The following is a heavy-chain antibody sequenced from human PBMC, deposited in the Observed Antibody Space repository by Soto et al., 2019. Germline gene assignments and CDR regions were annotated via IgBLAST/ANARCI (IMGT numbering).Heavy chain of an antibody. D-gene: IGHD2-8*01. CDR2: ISGSGGST. V-gene: IGHV3-23*01. CDR1: GFTFNNYA. CDR3: AKLASGHYCTNGVCLLYYCDY. Sequence: EVQLLASGGGLVQPGGSLRLSCAASGFTFNNYAMSWVRQAPGKGLAWVSAISGSGGSTHYADSVKGRFTISRDNSKNTLCLQMNSLRAEDTAVYYCAKLASGHYCTNGVCLLYYCDYWGQGAQVTVSS. J-gene: IGHJ4*02.